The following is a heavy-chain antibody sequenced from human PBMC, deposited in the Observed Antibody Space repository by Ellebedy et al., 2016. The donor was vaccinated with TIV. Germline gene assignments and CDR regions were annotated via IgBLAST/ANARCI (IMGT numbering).Heavy chain of an antibody. CDR1: RFTFSSYW. CDR2: INQDGSEQ. J-gene: IGHJ3*02. D-gene: IGHD4-17*01. Sequence: GESLKISCTASRFTFSSYWMSWVRQAPGKGLEWVANINQDGSEQYYVDSVQGRFTISRDHARNSLNLQMNSVRAEDAAVYYCATDGSYGDYRSPTHAFVMWGQGTMVIVSS. V-gene: IGHV3-7*01. CDR3: ATDGSYGDYRSPTHAFVM.